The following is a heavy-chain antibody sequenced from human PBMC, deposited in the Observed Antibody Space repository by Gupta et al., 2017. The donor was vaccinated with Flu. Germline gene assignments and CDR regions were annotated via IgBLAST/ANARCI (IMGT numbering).Heavy chain of an antibody. J-gene: IGHJ4*02. D-gene: IGHD3-10*02. Sequence: QVQLQQWGAGLLKPSETLSLTCAVYGGSFSGYYWSWIRQPPGKGLEWIGEINHSGSTNYNPSLKSRVTISVDTSKNQFSLKLSSVTAADTAVYYCARGRFGVRGVPQGYWGQGTLVTVSS. CDR2: INHSGST. V-gene: IGHV4-34*01. CDR1: GGSFSGYY. CDR3: ARGRFGVRGVPQGY.